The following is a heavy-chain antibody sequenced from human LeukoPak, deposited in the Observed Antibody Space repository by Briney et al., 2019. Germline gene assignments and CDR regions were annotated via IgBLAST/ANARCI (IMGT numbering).Heavy chain of an antibody. CDR2: IYYSGST. Sequence: PSETLSLTCTVSGGSISSGDYYSRWIRQPPGKGLEWIGYIYYSGSTDYNASLKSRVTISVDTSNNQFSLKLSSVTAADTAVYYCAREPSYDFWSSTHNCFDPWGQGTLVTVSS. J-gene: IGHJ5*02. CDR3: AREPSYDFWSSTHNCFDP. V-gene: IGHV4-30-4*08. D-gene: IGHD3-3*01. CDR1: GGSISSGDYY.